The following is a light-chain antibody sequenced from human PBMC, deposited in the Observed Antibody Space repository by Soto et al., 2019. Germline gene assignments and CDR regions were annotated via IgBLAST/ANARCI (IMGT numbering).Light chain of an antibody. CDR2: EVS. CDR3: SSYTSSSTYV. Sequence: QSALAQPASVSGSPGQSITISCTGTSSDVGGYKYVSWYQQHPGKAPKLMIFEVSNRPSGVSNRFSGSKSGNTASLTISGLQAEDEGDYYCSSYTSSSTYVFGTGTKV. CDR1: SSDVGGYKY. J-gene: IGLJ1*01. V-gene: IGLV2-14*01.